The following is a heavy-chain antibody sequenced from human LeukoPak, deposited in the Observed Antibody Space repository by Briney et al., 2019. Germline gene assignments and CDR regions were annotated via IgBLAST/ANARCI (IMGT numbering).Heavy chain of an antibody. D-gene: IGHD3-22*01. CDR1: GGTFSSYA. CDR2: IIPIFGTA. CDR3: ARATSHYDSSGYMAN. J-gene: IGHJ4*02. V-gene: IGHV1-69*13. Sequence: SVKVSCKASGGTFSSYAISWVRQAPGQGLEWMGGIIPIFGTANYAQKFQGRVTITADESTSTAYMELSSLRSEDTAVYYCARATSHYDSSGYMANWGQGTLVTVSS.